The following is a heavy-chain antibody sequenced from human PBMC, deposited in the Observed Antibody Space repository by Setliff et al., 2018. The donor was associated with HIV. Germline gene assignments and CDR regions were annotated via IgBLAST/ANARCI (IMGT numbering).Heavy chain of an antibody. CDR2: IRYSGTT. CDR3: VRGDYRIIAAAGSGWFDP. Sequence: SETLSLTCTVSGGSVSSKSFYWGWIRQPPGKGLEWIGSIRYSGTTHYNPSLKSRVTISVDTSNNQFSLKLRFVTAADTAVYYCVRGDYRIIAAAGSGWFDPGGQGTLVTVSS. CDR1: GGSVSSKSFY. D-gene: IGHD6-13*01. V-gene: IGHV4-39*01. J-gene: IGHJ5*02.